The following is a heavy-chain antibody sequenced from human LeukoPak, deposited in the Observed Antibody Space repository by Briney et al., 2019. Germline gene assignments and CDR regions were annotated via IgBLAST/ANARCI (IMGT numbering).Heavy chain of an antibody. CDR3: AKHRRSGYGMDV. D-gene: IGHD1-14*01. J-gene: IGHJ6*02. CDR2: ISSSGRTM. V-gene: IGHV3-11*01. Sequence: NPGGSLRLSCAASGFTFSDYYMSWLRQAPGKGLEWVSYISSSGRTMYYADSVQGRFTISRDNAKNSLYLQMNSLRAEDTAVYYCAKHRRSGYGMDVWGQGTTVTVSS. CDR1: GFTFSDYY.